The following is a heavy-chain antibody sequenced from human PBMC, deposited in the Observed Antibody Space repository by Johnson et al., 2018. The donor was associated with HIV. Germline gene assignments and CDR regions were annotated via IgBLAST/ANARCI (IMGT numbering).Heavy chain of an antibody. Sequence: QVQLVESGGGVARPGGSLRLSCAASGFTFSSYGMHWVRQAPAKGLEWVAVISYDGSDKDYADSVNGRFTISRDNSKNSLYLQMNTLRAEDTAVYYCAKGRGYDYDALDFWGQGTMVTVSS. CDR2: ISYDGSDK. D-gene: IGHD5-12*01. CDR1: GFTFSSYG. J-gene: IGHJ3*01. CDR3: AKGRGYDYDALDF. V-gene: IGHV3-30*04.